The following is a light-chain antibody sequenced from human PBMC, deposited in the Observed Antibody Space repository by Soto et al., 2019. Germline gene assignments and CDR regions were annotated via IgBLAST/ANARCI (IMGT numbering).Light chain of an antibody. V-gene: IGLV1-47*01. CDR2: RNN. CDR3: ASWAATLNGQV. CDR1: RSNIGRNF. Sequence: QSVLTQPPSVSGTPVQRVSISCSGSRSNIGRNFVYWYQHLPGTAPKLLIQRNNVRHSGVPDRFSGSKSGTSVSLAISGLRSDDEATYYFASWAATLNGQVFAGGTQLTVL. J-gene: IGLJ3*02.